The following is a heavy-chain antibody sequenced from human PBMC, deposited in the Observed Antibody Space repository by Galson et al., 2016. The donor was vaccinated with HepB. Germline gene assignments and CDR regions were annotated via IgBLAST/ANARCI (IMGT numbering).Heavy chain of an antibody. CDR1: GYSFTSYW. J-gene: IGHJ3*02. CDR3: ARREAAITTHVDAFDI. D-gene: IGHD5-12*01. V-gene: IGHV5-10-1*01. Sequence: QSGAEVKKPGESLRISCKGSGYSFTSYWISWVRQRPGKGLQWMGRIDPSDSYTNYSPSFQGHVIISADKSISTAYLQWSNLKASDTAMYYCARREAAITTHVDAFDIWGQETMVTVSS. CDR2: IDPSDSYT.